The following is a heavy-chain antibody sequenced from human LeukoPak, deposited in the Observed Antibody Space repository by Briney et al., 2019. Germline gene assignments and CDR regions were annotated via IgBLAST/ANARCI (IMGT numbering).Heavy chain of an antibody. CDR1: GGSISSYY. CDR2: FYTSGST. J-gene: IGHJ4*02. CDR3: ARDRYGGIIDY. D-gene: IGHD1-1*01. Sequence: PSETLSLTCTVSGGSISSYYRSWIRQPAGKGLEWIGRFYTSGSTNYNPSLKSRVTMSVDTSKNQFSLKLTSVTAADTATYYCARDRYGGIIDYWGQGTLVTVSS. V-gene: IGHV4-4*07.